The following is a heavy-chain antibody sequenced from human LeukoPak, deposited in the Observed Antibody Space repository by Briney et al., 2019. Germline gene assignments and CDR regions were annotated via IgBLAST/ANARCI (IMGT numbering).Heavy chain of an antibody. CDR3: ARGASHPFDY. CDR2: INHSGST. J-gene: IGHJ4*02. Sequence: PSETLPLTCAVYGGSFSGYYWSWIRQPPGKGLEWIGEINHSGSTNYNPSLKSRVTISVGTSKNQFSLKLSSVTAADTAVYYCARGASHPFDYWGQGTLVTVSS. CDR1: GGSFSGYY. V-gene: IGHV4-34*01.